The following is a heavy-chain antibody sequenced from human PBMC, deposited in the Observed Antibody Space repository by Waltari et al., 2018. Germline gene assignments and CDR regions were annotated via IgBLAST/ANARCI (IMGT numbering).Heavy chain of an antibody. V-gene: IGHV3-21*02. Sequence: EVQLVESGGGLVKPGGSLRLACEASGFIFYNYGMHWVRQAPGKGLEWVSFISGSGNTIYYEDSVKGRFSMSRDNAKNVLYLQMSGLRAEDTALYYCVRGRLTTVVTPWDFWGQGTLVTVSS. D-gene: IGHD4-17*01. CDR1: GFIFYNYG. CDR2: ISGSGNTI. J-gene: IGHJ1*01. CDR3: VRGRLTTVVTPWDF.